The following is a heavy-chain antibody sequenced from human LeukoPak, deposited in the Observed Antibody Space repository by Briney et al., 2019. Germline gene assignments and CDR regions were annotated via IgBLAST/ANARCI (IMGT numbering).Heavy chain of an antibody. CDR1: GGSFSGYY. J-gene: IGHJ6*03. V-gene: IGHV4-34*01. CDR2: INDSGRS. Sequence: SETLSLTCGVYGGSFSGYYWSWIRQPPGKGLEWIGEINDSGRSNYKSSLKSRVTISEDTSKNQFSLKLSSVTAADTAVYYCARFSWSGYYYYYMDVWGKGTTVTVSS. CDR3: ARFSWSGYYYYYMDV. D-gene: IGHD3-3*01.